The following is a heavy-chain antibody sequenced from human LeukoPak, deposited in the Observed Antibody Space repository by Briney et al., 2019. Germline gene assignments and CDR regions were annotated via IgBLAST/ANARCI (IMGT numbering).Heavy chain of an antibody. CDR3: AKSGLNRFDY. Sequence: TGGSLRLSCAASGFTFSSYWMHWVRQAPGKGLEWVSNISGSGSGGGTYYADSVKGRFTISRDNSKNTLYLQMNSLRAEDTAVYYCAKSGLNRFDYWGQGTLVTVSS. J-gene: IGHJ4*02. CDR1: GFTFSSYW. V-gene: IGHV3-23*01. CDR2: ISGSGSGGGT. D-gene: IGHD2-15*01.